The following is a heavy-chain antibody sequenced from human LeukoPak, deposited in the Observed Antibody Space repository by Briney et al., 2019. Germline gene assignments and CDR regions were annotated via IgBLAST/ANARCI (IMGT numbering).Heavy chain of an antibody. CDR1: GGSISSYY. J-gene: IGHJ5*02. CDR3: ARRENYGDYDWFDP. V-gene: IGHV4-59*08. CDR2: IYYSGST. D-gene: IGHD4-17*01. Sequence: SETLSLTCTVSGGSISSYYWSWIRQPPGKGLEWIGYIYYSGSTNYNPSLKSRVAISVDTSKNQFSLKLSSVTAADTAVYYCARRENYGDYDWFDPWGQGTLVTVSS.